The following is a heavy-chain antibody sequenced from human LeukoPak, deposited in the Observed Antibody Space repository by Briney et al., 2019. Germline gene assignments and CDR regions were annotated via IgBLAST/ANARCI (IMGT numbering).Heavy chain of an antibody. CDR2: ISAYNGNT. V-gene: IGHV1-18*01. Sequence: ASVKVSCKASGYTFTSYGIGWVRQAPGQGLEWMGWISAYNGNTNYAQKLQGRVTMTTDTSTSTAYMELRSLRSDDTAVYYCARTHTRFAALTSTGYWGQGTLVTVSS. D-gene: IGHD6-6*01. CDR3: ARTHTRFAALTSTGY. J-gene: IGHJ4*02. CDR1: GYTFTSYG.